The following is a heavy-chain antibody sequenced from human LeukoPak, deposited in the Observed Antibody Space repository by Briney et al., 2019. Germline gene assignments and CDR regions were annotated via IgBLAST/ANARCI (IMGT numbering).Heavy chain of an antibody. J-gene: IGHJ6*03. CDR1: GGSISSYY. CDR3: ARHEDYYYMDV. CDR2: IYTSGST. V-gene: IGHV4-4*09. Sequence: PSETLSLTCTVSGGSISSYYWSWIRQPPGKGLEWIGYIYTSGSTNYNPSLKSRVTISVDTSKNQFSLKLSSVTAADTAVYYCARHEDYYYMDVWGKGTTVAVSS.